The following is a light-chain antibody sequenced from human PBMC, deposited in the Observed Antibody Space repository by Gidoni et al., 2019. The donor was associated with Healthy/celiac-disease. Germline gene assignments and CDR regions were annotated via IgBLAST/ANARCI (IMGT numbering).Light chain of an antibody. CDR2: QDR. CDR3: QAWDSSTVSYV. V-gene: IGLV3-1*01. CDR1: KLGEKY. Sequence: SYELTQPHSVSVSPGQTASITCSGDKLGEKYACWYQQKPGQSPVLVIYQDRKRPSGIPERFSGSTSGNTATLTISGTQAMDEADYYCQAWDSSTVSYVFGTGTKVTVL. J-gene: IGLJ1*01.